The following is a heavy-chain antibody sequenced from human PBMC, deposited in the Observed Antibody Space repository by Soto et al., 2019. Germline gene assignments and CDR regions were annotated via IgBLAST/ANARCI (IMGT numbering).Heavy chain of an antibody. J-gene: IGHJ3*02. D-gene: IGHD6-13*01. CDR1: GYSFTSYW. CDR3: ARHRPSKSGVIAAAGSPNAFDI. V-gene: IGHV5-51*01. CDR2: IYPGDSDT. Sequence: GESLKISCKGSGYSFTSYWIGWVRQMPGKGLEWMGIIYPGDSDTRYSPSFQGQVTISADKSISTAYLQWSSLKASDTAMYYCARHRPSKSGVIAAAGSPNAFDIWGQGTMVTVSS.